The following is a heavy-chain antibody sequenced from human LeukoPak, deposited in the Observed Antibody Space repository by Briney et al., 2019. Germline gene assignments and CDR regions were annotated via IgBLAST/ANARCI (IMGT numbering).Heavy chain of an antibody. J-gene: IGHJ3*02. CDR2: IIPIFGTA. Sequence: ASLKVSCKASGGTFSAYVISWVRQAPGQGLEWMGGIIPIFGTANYAQKFQGRVTITTDESTSTAYMELSSLRSEDTAVYYCARIGRTWIQLWFDAFDIWGQGTMVTVSS. V-gene: IGHV1-69*05. CDR1: GGTFSAYV. CDR3: ARIGRTWIQLWFDAFDI. D-gene: IGHD5-18*01.